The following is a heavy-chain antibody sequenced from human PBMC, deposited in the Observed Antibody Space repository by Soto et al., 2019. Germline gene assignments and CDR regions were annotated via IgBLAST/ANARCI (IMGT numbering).Heavy chain of an antibody. CDR1: GFTVSSDY. CDR3: ARAGYCSDSSCYSRYYHYMDV. D-gene: IGHD2-15*01. V-gene: IGHV3-66*01. CDR2: IYSGGST. Sequence: GGSLRLSCAASGFTVSSDYMSWVRQAPGKGLEWVSVIYSGGSTYYADSVKGRFTISRDNSKNTLHLQMNSLRAEDTAVYYCARAGYCSDSSCYSRYYHYMDVWGKGTTVTVSS. J-gene: IGHJ6*03.